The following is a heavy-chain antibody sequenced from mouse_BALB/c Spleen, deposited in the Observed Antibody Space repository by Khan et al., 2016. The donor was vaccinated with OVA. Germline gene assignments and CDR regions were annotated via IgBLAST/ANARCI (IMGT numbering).Heavy chain of an antibody. D-gene: IGHD4-1*01. CDR1: GFTFSSYS. CDR3: ASHLTGSFAY. CDR2: ISSGGDYT. Sequence: EVELVESGGDLVKPGGSLKLSCAASGFTFSSYSMSWVRQTPDKRLEWVATISSGGDYTYYPDSVKGRFTISRDNGRNTLYLQMSSQKSEDTAMYYCASHLTGSFAYWGQGTLVTVSS. V-gene: IGHV5-6*01. J-gene: IGHJ3*01.